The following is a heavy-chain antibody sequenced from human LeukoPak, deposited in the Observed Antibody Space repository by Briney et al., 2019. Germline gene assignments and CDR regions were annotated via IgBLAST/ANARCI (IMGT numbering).Heavy chain of an antibody. CDR3: ARSYDISPIDY. J-gene: IGHJ4*02. D-gene: IGHD3-9*01. V-gene: IGHV4-30-4*08. Sequence: SETLSLTCTVSGGSISSGDYYWSWIRQPPGKVQEWIGYIYYSGSTYYNPSLKSRVTISVDTSKNQFSLKLSSVTAADTAVYYCARSYDISPIDYWGQGTLVTVSS. CDR2: IYYSGST. CDR1: GGSISSGDYY.